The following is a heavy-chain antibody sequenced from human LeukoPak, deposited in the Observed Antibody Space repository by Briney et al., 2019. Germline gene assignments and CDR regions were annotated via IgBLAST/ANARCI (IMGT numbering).Heavy chain of an antibody. D-gene: IGHD3-10*01. J-gene: IGHJ5*02. CDR3: ARARGGSGSYFGNVWFDP. Sequence: ASVKVSCKASGYTFTGYYMHWVRQAPGQGLEWMGWINPNSGGTNYAQKFQGRVTMTRDTSISTAYMELSRLRSDDTAVYYCARARGGSGSYFGNVWFDPWGQGTLVTVSS. CDR2: INPNSGGT. CDR1: GYTFTGYY. V-gene: IGHV1-2*02.